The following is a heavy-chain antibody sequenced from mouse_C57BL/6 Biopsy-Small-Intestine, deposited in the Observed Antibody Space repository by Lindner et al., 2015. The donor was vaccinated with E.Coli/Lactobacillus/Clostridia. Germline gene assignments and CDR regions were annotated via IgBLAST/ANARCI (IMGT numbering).Heavy chain of an antibody. V-gene: IGHV1-31*01. J-gene: IGHJ2*01. CDR3: ARSEGSSGFFDY. Sequence: VQLQESGPELVKPWGFSEDILQGFWLLIHWLLHALGEAEPWKYPRLDWIYYPYNGLSSYNHKFKGKATLTVDKSSNTPYMELRSLTSEDSAVYYCARSEGSSGFFDYWGQGTTLTVSS. CDR1: LLIHWLL. CDR2: YPYNGLS. D-gene: IGHD3-2*02.